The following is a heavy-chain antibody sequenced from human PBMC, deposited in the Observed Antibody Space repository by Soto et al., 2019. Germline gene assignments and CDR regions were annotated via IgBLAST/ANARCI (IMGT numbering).Heavy chain of an antibody. CDR3: ARQGVAAAGPHYYYYMDV. Sequence: PSETLSLTCTVSGGSISSSSYYWGWIRQPPGKGLEWIGSIYYSGSTYYNPSLKSRVTISVDTSKNQFSLKLSSVTAADTAVYYCARQGVAAAGPHYYYYMDVWGKGTTVTVSS. J-gene: IGHJ6*03. D-gene: IGHD6-13*01. V-gene: IGHV4-39*01. CDR2: IYYSGST. CDR1: GGSISSSSYY.